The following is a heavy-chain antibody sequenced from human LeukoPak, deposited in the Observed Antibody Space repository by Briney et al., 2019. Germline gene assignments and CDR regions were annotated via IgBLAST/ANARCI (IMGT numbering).Heavy chain of an antibody. CDR2: IYSGGGT. D-gene: IGHD5-18*01. Sequence: PGGSLRLSCAASGFTVSRNYMTWVRQAPGKGPEWVSLIYSGGGTQYADSVKGRFTISRDNAKNSLYLQMNSLRAEDTAVYYCARGYSYGYIRYWGQGTLVTVSS. J-gene: IGHJ4*02. V-gene: IGHV3-66*01. CDR3: ARGYSYGYIRY. CDR1: GFTVSRNY.